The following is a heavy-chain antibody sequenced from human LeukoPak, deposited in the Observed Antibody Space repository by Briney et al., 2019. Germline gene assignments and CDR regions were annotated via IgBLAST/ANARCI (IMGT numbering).Heavy chain of an antibody. CDR3: ARHYSSGWYYFDY. D-gene: IGHD6-19*01. V-gene: IGHV4-30-2*01. Sequence: SQTLSLTCAVSGGSISSGAYSWSWIRQPPGKGLEWIGEINHSGSTNYNPSLKSRVTISVDTSKNQFSLKLSSVTAADTAVYYCARHYSSGWYYFDYWGQGTLVTVSS. CDR2: INHSGST. CDR1: GGSISSGAYS. J-gene: IGHJ4*02.